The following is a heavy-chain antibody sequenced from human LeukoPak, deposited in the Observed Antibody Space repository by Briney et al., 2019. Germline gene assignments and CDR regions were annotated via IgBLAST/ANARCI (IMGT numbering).Heavy chain of an antibody. CDR1: GVTLSTYA. CDR2: ISNSGETT. Sequence: GGSLILSCAASGVTLSTYAMSWVRQAPGKGLDFVSSISNSGETTNYADSVKGRFTISRDNSKNTLYLQMNSLRAEDTAVYYCARGLWWSKYYFDYWGQGTLVTVSS. V-gene: IGHV3-23*01. CDR3: ARGLWWSKYYFDY. J-gene: IGHJ4*02. D-gene: IGHD2-21*01.